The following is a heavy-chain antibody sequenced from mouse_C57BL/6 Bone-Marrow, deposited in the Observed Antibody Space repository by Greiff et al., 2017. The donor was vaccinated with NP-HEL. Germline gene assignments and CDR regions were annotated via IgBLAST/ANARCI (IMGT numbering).Heavy chain of an antibody. CDR2: IYPGNSDT. D-gene: IGHD1-1*01. CDR1: GYTFTSYW. J-gene: IGHJ1*03. V-gene: IGHV1-5*01. CDR3: TGYYGSSLYWYFDV. Sequence: VQLKQSGTVLARPGASVKMSCKTSGYTFTSYWMHWVKQRPGQGLEWIGAIYPGNSDTSYNQKFKGKAKLTAVTSASTAYLELSSLTNEDSAVYYCTGYYGSSLYWYFDVWGTGTTVTVSS.